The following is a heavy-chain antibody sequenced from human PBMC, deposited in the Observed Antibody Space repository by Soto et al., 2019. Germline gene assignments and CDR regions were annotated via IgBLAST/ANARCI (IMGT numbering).Heavy chain of an antibody. CDR3: ARDRTHIVLMVYASRGAFDI. V-gene: IGHV3-11*01. Sequence: QVQLVESGGGLVKPGGSLRLSCAASGFTFCDYYMSWIRQAPGKGLEWVSYISSSGSTIYYADSVKGRFTISRDNAKNSLYLQMNSLRAEDTAVYYCARDRTHIVLMVYASRGAFDIWGQGTMVTVSS. CDR2: ISSSGSTI. J-gene: IGHJ3*02. CDR1: GFTFCDYY. D-gene: IGHD2-8*01.